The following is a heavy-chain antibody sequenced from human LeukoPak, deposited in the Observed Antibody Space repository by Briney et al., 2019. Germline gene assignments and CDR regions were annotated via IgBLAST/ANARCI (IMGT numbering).Heavy chain of an antibody. Sequence: GGSLRLSCAGSGFTFSSYAMSWVRQTPGKGLEWVSTISGSGGAGTYYADSVKGRFTVSRDNSRNTLYLPMNSPRAEDTAVYYCVKDRGGSPFYGMDVWGQGTTVTVSS. CDR1: GFTFSSYA. CDR3: VKDRGGSPFYGMDV. J-gene: IGHJ6*02. V-gene: IGHV3-23*01. D-gene: IGHD1-26*01. CDR2: ISGSGGAGT.